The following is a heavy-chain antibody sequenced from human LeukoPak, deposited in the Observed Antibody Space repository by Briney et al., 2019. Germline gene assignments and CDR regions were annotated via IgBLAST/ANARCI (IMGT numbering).Heavy chain of an antibody. V-gene: IGHV4-34*01. CDR1: GGSFSGYY. CDR3: ARGRPVVAAIYWFDP. J-gene: IGHJ5*02. Sequence: SETLSLTCAVYGGSFSGYYWSWIRQPPGKGLEWIGETNHSGSTNYNPSLKSRVTISVDTSKNQFSLKLSSVTAADTAVYYCARGRPVVAAIYWFDPWGQGTLVTVSS. D-gene: IGHD2-15*01. CDR2: TNHSGST.